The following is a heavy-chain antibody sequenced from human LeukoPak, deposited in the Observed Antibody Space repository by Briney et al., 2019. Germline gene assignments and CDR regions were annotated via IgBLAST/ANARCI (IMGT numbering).Heavy chain of an antibody. CDR1: GGSVSNNHYY. CDR2: IFYTGST. V-gene: IGHV4-39*06. CDR3: ASEKWSYRSYFDY. Sequence: SETLSLTCTVSGGSVSNNHYYWSWIRQPPGKGLGWIGNIFYTGSTPYSPSLKIRAPIPVATSMTQFPLSLSSVTAADTAVYYCASEKWSYRSYFDYWGQGALVTVSS. D-gene: IGHD1-26*01. J-gene: IGHJ4*02.